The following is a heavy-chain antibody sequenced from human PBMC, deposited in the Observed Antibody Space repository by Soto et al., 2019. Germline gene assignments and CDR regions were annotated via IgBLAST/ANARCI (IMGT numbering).Heavy chain of an antibody. CDR1: GYTFTSYA. V-gene: IGHV1-3*01. CDR2: INAGNGNT. D-gene: IGHD3-22*01. CDR3: AKDYYDSSGYYPPALLFDY. J-gene: IGHJ4*02. Sequence: ASVKVACQASGYTFTSYAMHWVRQAPGQRLEWMGWINAGNGNTKYSQKFQGRVTITRDTSASTAYMELSSLRSEDTAVYYCAKDYYDSSGYYPPALLFDYWGQGTLVTVSS.